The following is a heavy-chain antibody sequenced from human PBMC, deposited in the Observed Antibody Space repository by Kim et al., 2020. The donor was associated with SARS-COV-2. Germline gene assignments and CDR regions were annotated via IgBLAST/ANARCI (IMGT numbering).Heavy chain of an antibody. CDR1: GGSISSSSYY. J-gene: IGHJ5*02. CDR3: ARGYPSPPHNWFDP. Sequence: SETLSLTCTVSGGSISSSSYYWGWIRQPPGKGLEWIGSIYYSGSTYYNPSLKSRVTISVDTSKNQFSLKLSSVTAADTAVYYCARGYPSPPHNWFDPWGQGTLVTVSS. D-gene: IGHD3-16*02. CDR2: IYYSGST. V-gene: IGHV4-39*01.